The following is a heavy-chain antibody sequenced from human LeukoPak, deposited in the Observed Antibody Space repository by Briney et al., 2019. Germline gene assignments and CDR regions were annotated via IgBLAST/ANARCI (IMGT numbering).Heavy chain of an antibody. V-gene: IGHV4-38-2*02. D-gene: IGHD2-15*01. CDR3: AREVVAAATAFDP. Sequence: PSETLSLTCTVSGYSISSGYYWGWIRQPPGKGLEWIGSIYHSGSTYYNPSLKSRVTISVDTSKNQFSLKLSSVTAADTAVYYCAREVVAAATAFDPWGQGTLVTVSS. J-gene: IGHJ5*02. CDR2: IYHSGST. CDR1: GYSISSGYY.